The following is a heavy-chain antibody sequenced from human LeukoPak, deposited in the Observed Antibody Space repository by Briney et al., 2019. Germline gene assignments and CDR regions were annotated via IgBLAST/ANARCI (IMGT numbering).Heavy chain of an antibody. D-gene: IGHD1-26*01. CDR3: ARTRTTTRYNWFDP. V-gene: IGHV4-38-2*01. CDR2: IYHSGST. CDR1: GYSISSGYY. J-gene: IGHJ5*02. Sequence: SETLSLTCAVSGYSISSGYYWGWIRQPPGKGLEWIGSIYHSGSTYYNPSLKSRVTISVDTSKNQFSLKQSSVTAADTAVYYCARTRTTTRYNWFDPWGHGTLVTVSS.